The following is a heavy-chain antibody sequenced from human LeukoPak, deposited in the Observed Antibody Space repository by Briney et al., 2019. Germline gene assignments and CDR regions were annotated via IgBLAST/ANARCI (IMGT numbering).Heavy chain of an antibody. V-gene: IGHV3-74*01. J-gene: IGHJ5*02. CDR2: INSDGSTT. CDR3: GREAVAGLIDP. Sequence: GGSLRLSCAASGFTFSSYWMYWVRQAPGKGLVWVSRINSDGSTTSYADSVKGRFTISRDNAKNTLYLQMNSLRVEDTAVYYCGREAVAGLIDPWGQGTLVTVSS. CDR1: GFTFSSYW. D-gene: IGHD6-19*01.